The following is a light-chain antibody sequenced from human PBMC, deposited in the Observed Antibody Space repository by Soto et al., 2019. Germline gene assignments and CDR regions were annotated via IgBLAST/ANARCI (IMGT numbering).Light chain of an antibody. V-gene: IGLV2-14*03. CDR2: DVS. CDR3: SSSGASSTL. CDR1: SSDICGYNY. J-gene: IGLJ3*02. Sequence: QSALTQPASVSGSPGQSITISCTGSSSDICGYNYVSWYQQHPGKAPQLIIYDVSYRPSGISDRFSGSKSGKTASLTISGLQPKDEADYYCSSSGASSTLFGGGTKVTVL.